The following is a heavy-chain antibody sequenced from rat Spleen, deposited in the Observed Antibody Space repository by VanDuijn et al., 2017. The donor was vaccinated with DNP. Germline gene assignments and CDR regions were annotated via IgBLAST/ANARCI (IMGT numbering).Heavy chain of an antibody. D-gene: IGHD1-1*01. V-gene: IGHV5-20*01. CDR3: TRRDSSLLLHGFFDY. CDR2: MSPTTRSS. J-gene: IGHJ2*01. Sequence: EVQLVESGGGLVQPGRSLKLSCAASGFTFSDYYMAWVRQAPTKGLEWVACMSPTTRSSYYRDSVRGRFTISRDNARSILYLQMDSLGSEDTATYYCTRRDSSLLLHGFFDYWGQGVMVTVSS. CDR1: GFTFSDYY.